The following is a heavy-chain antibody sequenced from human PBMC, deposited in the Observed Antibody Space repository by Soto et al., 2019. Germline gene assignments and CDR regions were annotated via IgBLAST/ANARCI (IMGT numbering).Heavy chain of an antibody. Sequence: MPGGSLRLSCAASGFTFSNAWMNWVRQAPGKGLEWVGRIKSKTDGGTTDYAAPVKGRFTISRDDSKNTLYLQMNSLKTEDTAVYYCTGRSGYSYGLRAPLYYYGMDVWGQGTTVTVSS. D-gene: IGHD5-18*01. CDR1: GFTFSNAW. V-gene: IGHV3-15*07. J-gene: IGHJ6*02. CDR2: IKSKTDGGTT. CDR3: TGRSGYSYGLRAPLYYYGMDV.